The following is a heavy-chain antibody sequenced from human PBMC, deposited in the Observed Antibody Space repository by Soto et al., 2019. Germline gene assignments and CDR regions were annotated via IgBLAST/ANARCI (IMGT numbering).Heavy chain of an antibody. V-gene: IGHV4-59*08. Sequence: SATLSLTCTVSVGSISTYYWSWIRQPPGKGLEWIGYIYYSGSTNYNPSLKSRVTMSVDTSKNQFSLKLSSVTAADTAVYYSARSGGGKCCGLCGRGTLVTGSS. CDR1: VGSISTYY. J-gene: IGHJ2*01. CDR2: IYYSGST. CDR3: ARSGGGKCCGL. D-gene: IGHD3-16*01.